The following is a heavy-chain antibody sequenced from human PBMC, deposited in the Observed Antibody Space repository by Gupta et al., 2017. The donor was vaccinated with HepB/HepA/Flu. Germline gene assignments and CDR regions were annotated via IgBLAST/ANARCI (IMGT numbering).Heavy chain of an antibody. CDR2: IYPGDSDT. V-gene: IGHV5-51*01. CDR3: XRYLAGATIPLDY. CDR1: GYSFTSYW. D-gene: IGHD1-26*01. Sequence: EVQLVQSGAEVQKPGESLKISCKGSGYSFTSYWIGWVRQMPGKGLEWMGIIYPGDSDTRYSPSFQGQVTISADKSISTAYLQWSSRKAXDXAMYYCXRYLAGATIPLDYWGQGTLVTVSS. J-gene: IGHJ4*02.